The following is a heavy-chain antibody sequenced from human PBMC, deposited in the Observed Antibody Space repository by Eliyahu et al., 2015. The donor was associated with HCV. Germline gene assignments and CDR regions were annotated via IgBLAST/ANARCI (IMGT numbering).Heavy chain of an antibody. Sequence: EVQLVESGGGLVQPGGSLRLSCAVSGFTFTNHWMHWVRQAPGKGLVWVXRIXVDGSVTNYAESVRGRFIISRDNAKNTVYLQMNGLRVEDTAVYFCARDLKWNQADYWGQGALVTVSS. CDR2: IXVDGSVT. CDR1: GFTFTNHW. D-gene: IGHD1-20*01. J-gene: IGHJ4*02. CDR3: ARDLKWNQADY. V-gene: IGHV3-74*01.